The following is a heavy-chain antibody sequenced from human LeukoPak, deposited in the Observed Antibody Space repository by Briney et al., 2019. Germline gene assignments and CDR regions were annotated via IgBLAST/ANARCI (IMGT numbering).Heavy chain of an antibody. Sequence: GGSVRLSRVSCGFTLDHYAMHGVRQAPAKALEGVSVISWEADRIYYADTMEGRFTITRESTKTSLNLQMNSLRTEDTALYLYARDRTKYSAFDGCFEIWGQGTMVTISS. V-gene: IGHV3-43*02. J-gene: IGHJ3*02. CDR3: ARDRTKYSAFDGCFEI. CDR2: ISWEADRI. D-gene: IGHD5-12*01. CDR1: GFTLDHYA.